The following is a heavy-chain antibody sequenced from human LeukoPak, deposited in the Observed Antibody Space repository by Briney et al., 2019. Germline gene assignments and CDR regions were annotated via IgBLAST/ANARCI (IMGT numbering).Heavy chain of an antibody. V-gene: IGHV3-30*18. CDR2: ISYDESNK. CDR3: AKSTTVTTQQRGYFDY. D-gene: IGHD4-11*01. Sequence: PGGSLRLSCAASGFTFRNYWMSWVRQVPGTGLEWVAVISYDESNKYFADSVKGRFTISRDNPKNTLYLQMNSLRPEDTAVYYCAKSTTVTTQQRGYFDYWGQGTLVTVSS. CDR1: GFTFRNYW. J-gene: IGHJ4*02.